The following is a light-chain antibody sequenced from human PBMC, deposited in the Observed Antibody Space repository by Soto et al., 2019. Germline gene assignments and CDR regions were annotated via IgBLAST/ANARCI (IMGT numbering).Light chain of an antibody. V-gene: IGLV1-51*02. J-gene: IGLJ2*01. Sequence: QSVLTQPPSVSAAPGQKVTISCSGSSSNIGNSGVSWYQQLPGTAPKLLIYEDSKQPSGIPVRFSGFKSGTSATLGITGLQTGDEAEYYCGTWDTSLSAAALGGGTKLTVL. CDR2: EDS. CDR1: SSNIGNSG. CDR3: GTWDTSLSAAA.